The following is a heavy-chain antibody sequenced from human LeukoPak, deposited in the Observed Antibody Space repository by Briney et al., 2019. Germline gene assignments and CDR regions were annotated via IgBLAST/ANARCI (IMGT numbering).Heavy chain of an antibody. V-gene: IGHV3-23*01. D-gene: IGHD6-13*01. Sequence: GGSLRLSCAASGFTFSSYAMSWVRQAPGKGLEWVSAISGSGGSTYYADSVKGRFTISRDNSKNTLYLQMNSLRAEDTAVYYCATRGYSTHYFDYWGQGTLVTVS. J-gene: IGHJ4*02. CDR1: GFTFSSYA. CDR2: ISGSGGST. CDR3: ATRGYSTHYFDY.